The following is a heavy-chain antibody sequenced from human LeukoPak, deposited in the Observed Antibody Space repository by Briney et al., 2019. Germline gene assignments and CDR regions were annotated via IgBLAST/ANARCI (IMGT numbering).Heavy chain of an antibody. J-gene: IGHJ5*02. D-gene: IGHD3-3*01. CDR3: AREQSTYYDFWSGSLNWFDP. V-gene: IGHV4-39*07. CDR2: IYYSGST. CDR1: GGSISSSSYY. Sequence: SETLSLTCTVSGGSISSSSYYWGWIRQPPGKGLEWIGSIYYSGSTYYNPSLKSRVTISVDTSKNQFSLKLSSVTAADTAVYYCAREQSTYYDFWSGSLNWFDPWGQGTLVTVSS.